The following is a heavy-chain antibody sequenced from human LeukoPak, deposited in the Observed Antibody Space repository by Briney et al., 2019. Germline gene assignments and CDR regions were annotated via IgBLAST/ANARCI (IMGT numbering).Heavy chain of an antibody. D-gene: IGHD6-13*01. CDR1: GFTFSSHW. Sequence: GGSLRLSCAASGFTFSSHWMTWVRQAPGKGPEWVASINKDGSEQYYVDSVKGRFTISRDNAKNSLSLQVSSLRAEDTAVYYCTRGGATSSWYWFFWGQGTLVTVSS. V-gene: IGHV3-7*01. CDR3: TRGGATSSWYWFF. CDR2: INKDGSEQ. J-gene: IGHJ4*02.